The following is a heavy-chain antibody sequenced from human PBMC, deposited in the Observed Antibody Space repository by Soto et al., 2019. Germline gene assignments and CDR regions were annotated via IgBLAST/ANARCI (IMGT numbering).Heavy chain of an antibody. V-gene: IGHV1-46*01. CDR3: ARAPTDLIVVVPAAMGY. Sequence: ASVKVSCKASGYTFTSYYMHWVRQAPGQGLEWMGLINPSGGGTNYAQKFQGRVTMTRATSTSTAYMELSRLRSDDTAVYYCARAPTDLIVVVPAAMGYWGQGTLVTLSS. J-gene: IGHJ4*02. CDR2: INPSGGGT. CDR1: GYTFTSYY. D-gene: IGHD2-2*01.